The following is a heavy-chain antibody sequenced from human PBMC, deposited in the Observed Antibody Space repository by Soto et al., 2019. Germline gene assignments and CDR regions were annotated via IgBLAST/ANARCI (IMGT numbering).Heavy chain of an antibody. D-gene: IGHD5-12*01. J-gene: IGHJ4*02. Sequence: QVQLVESGGGVVQPGRSLRLSCAASGFTFSSYGMHWVRQAPGKGLEWVAVIWYDGSNKYYADSVKGRFTISRDNSKNTLYLQMNSLRAEDTAVYYCARDLGYDYSAYFDYWGQGTLVTVSS. V-gene: IGHV3-33*01. CDR3: ARDLGYDYSAYFDY. CDR1: GFTFSSYG. CDR2: IWYDGSNK.